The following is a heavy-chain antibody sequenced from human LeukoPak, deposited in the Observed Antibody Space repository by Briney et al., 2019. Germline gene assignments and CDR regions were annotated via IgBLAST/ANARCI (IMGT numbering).Heavy chain of an antibody. D-gene: IGHD6-13*01. Sequence: VASVKVSCKASGGTFSSYAISWVRQAPGKGLEWMGGFDPEDGETIYAQKFQGRVTMTEDTSTDTAYMELSSLRSEDTAVYYCATLVSQYSSSWAFDYWGQGTLVTVSS. CDR1: GGTFSSYA. CDR3: ATLVSQYSSSWAFDY. V-gene: IGHV1-24*01. CDR2: FDPEDGET. J-gene: IGHJ4*02.